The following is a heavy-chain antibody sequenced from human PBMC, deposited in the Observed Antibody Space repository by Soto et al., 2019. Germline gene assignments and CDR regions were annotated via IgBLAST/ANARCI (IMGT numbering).Heavy chain of an antibody. V-gene: IGHV3-21*01. J-gene: IGHJ6*02. CDR1: GFTFSSYS. CDR3: ARADAPNYYQYYGMDV. Sequence: EVQLVESGGGLVKPGGSLRLSCAASGFTFSSYSMNWVRQAPGKGLEWVSSSSSSSGYIYYADSVKGRFIISRDNAKNSLYLQMNSLRAEDTAVYYCARADAPNYYQYYGMDVWGQGTTVTVSS. CDR2: SSSSSGYI.